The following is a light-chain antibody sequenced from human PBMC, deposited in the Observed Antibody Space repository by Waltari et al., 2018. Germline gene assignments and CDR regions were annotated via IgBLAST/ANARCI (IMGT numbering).Light chain of an antibody. CDR2: KGN. J-gene: IGLJ3*02. CDR1: SGSVSTTSY. V-gene: IGLV8-61*01. CDR3: ALYMGSGIWV. Sequence: QTVVTQEPSLSVSPGGTVTLTCALSSGSVSTTSYATWYQQTPGQPPRTLVYKGNARSSGVPDRFSGSILGNTAALTITGAQADDESDYYCALYMGSGIWVFGGGTKLTVL.